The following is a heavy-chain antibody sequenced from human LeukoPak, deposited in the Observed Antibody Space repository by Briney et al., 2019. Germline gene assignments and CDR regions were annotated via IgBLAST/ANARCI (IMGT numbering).Heavy chain of an antibody. V-gene: IGHV1-24*01. CDR3: ARDSSPMVRGVIGPYFDY. J-gene: IGHJ4*02. D-gene: IGHD3-10*01. CDR1: EYTLTDLS. Sequence: ASVKVFCKVSEYTLTDLSIHWVRQAPGKGLEWMGGFDSEYGGTIYAQKFQGRVTMTEDTSTDTAYMEVSSLRSEDTAVYYCARDSSPMVRGVIGPYFDYWGQGTLVTVSS. CDR2: FDSEYGGT.